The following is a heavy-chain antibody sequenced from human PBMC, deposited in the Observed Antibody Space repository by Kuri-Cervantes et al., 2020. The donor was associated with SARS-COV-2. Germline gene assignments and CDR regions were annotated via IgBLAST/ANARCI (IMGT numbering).Heavy chain of an antibody. Sequence: SESLSLTCTVSGGSISSYYWSWIRQPPGKGLEWIGYIYYSGSTNYNPSLKSRVTISVDTSKNQFSLKLSSVTAADTAVYYCARAGYYFDYWGQGTLVTVSS. V-gene: IGHV4-59*01. CDR3: ARAGYYFDY. CDR2: IYYSGST. J-gene: IGHJ4*02. CDR1: GGSISSYY.